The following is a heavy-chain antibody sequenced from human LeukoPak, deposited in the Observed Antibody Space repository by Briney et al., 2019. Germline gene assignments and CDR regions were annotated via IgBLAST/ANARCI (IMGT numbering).Heavy chain of an antibody. J-gene: IGHJ6*03. CDR3: ARSTVSDYYYYYMDV. D-gene: IGHD4-11*01. V-gene: IGHV4-59*01. CDR2: IYYSGST. CDR1: GGSISSYY. Sequence: SETLSLTCTVSGGSISSYYWSWIRQPPGKGLEWIGYIYYSGSTNYSPSLKSRVTISVDTSKNQFSLKLSSVTAADTAVYYCARSTVSDYYYYYMDVWGKGTTVTVSS.